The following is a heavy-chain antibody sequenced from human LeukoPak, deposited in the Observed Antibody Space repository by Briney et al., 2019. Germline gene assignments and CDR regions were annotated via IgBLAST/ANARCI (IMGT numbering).Heavy chain of an antibody. Sequence: SETLSLTCAVYGGSFSGCYWSWIRQPPGKGLEWIGEINHSGSTNYNPSLKSRVTISVDTSKNQFSLKLSSVTAADTAVYYCARGDYYDSSGYYYVEGWFDPWGQGTLVTVSS. CDR1: GGSFSGCY. J-gene: IGHJ5*02. CDR3: ARGDYYDSSGYYYVEGWFDP. D-gene: IGHD3-22*01. V-gene: IGHV4-34*01. CDR2: INHSGST.